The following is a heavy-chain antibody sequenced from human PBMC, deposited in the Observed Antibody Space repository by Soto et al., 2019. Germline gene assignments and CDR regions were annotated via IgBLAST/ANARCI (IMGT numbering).Heavy chain of an antibody. D-gene: IGHD5-18*01. CDR1: GGSISSYY. CDR3: ARSNGVDTAMPYYFDY. Sequence: PSETLSLTCTVSGGSISSYYWSWIRQPPGKGLEWIGYIYYSGSTNYNPSLKSRVTISVDTSKNQFSLKLSSVTAADTAVYYCARSNGVDTAMPYYFDYGGQGTLVTVSS. CDR2: IYYSGST. V-gene: IGHV4-59*01. J-gene: IGHJ4*02.